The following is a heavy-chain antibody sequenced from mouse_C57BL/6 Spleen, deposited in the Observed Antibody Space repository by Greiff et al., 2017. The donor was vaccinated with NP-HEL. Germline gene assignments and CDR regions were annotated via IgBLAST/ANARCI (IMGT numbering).Heavy chain of an antibody. CDR1: GYTFTDHT. V-gene: IGHV1-78*01. Sequence: QVQLQQSDAELVKPGASVKLSCKASGYTFTDHTIHWMKQRPEQGLEWIGYIYPRDGSTKYNENFNGKATLTADKSACTAYMQLNSLTSEDSAVDFCAEEGDLLGHFDYWGQGTTLTVSS. CDR3: AEEGDLLGHFDY. CDR2: IYPRDGST. D-gene: IGHD4-1*01. J-gene: IGHJ2*01.